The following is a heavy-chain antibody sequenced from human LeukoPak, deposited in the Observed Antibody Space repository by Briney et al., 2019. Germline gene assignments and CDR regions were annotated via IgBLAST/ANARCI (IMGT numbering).Heavy chain of an antibody. D-gene: IGHD6-19*01. J-gene: IGHJ4*02. CDR2: ISTSSSYI. V-gene: IGHV3-21*01. CDR1: GFTFRAYS. CDR3: TSEQWLADSYYFDY. Sequence: GGSLRLSCAASGFTFRAYSMNWVRQAPAKGLEWVSSISTSSSYIYYADSVKGRFTISRDNAKNSLYLQMNSLRAEDTAVYYCTSEQWLADSYYFDYWGQGSLVTVSS.